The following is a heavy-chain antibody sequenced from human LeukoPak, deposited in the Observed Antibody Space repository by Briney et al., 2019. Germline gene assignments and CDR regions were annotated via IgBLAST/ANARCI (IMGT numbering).Heavy chain of an antibody. Sequence: SVKVSCKASGCTFSSYTISWVRQAPGQGLEWMGRIIPILGIANYAQKFQGRVTITADKSTSTAYMELSSLRSEDTAVYYCAHIVGATAGSERDWVQGSLVCVSS. V-gene: IGHV1-69*02. CDR2: IIPILGIA. J-gene: IGHJ4*02. CDR3: AHIVGATAGSERD. D-gene: IGHD1-26*01. CDR1: GCTFSSYT.